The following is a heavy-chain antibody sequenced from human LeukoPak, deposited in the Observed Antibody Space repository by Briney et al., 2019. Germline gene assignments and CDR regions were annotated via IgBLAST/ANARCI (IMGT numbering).Heavy chain of an antibody. D-gene: IGHD4-17*01. CDR3: AGYHAYGVTTPPLGY. CDR2: IYHSGST. J-gene: IGHJ4*02. CDR1: AYSINSGYY. Sequence: PSETLSLTCTVSAYSINSGYYWGWIRQPPGKGLERIGSIYHSGSTYYNPSLKSRVTISVDTSKNQFSLKLSSVTAADTAVYFCAGYHAYGVTTPPLGYWGQGTLATVSS. V-gene: IGHV4-38-2*02.